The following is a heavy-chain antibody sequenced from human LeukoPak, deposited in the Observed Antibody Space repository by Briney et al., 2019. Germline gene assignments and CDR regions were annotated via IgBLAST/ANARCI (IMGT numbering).Heavy chain of an antibody. CDR2: INAGNGNT. Sequence: ASVKVSCTASGGTFSSYAISWVRQAPGQRLEWMGWINAGNGNTKYSQKFQGRVTITRDTSASTAYMELSSLRSEDTAVYYCARTPSEIYSSSWYGDYFDYWGQGTLVTVSS. D-gene: IGHD6-13*01. J-gene: IGHJ4*02. V-gene: IGHV1-3*01. CDR1: GGTFSSYA. CDR3: ARTPSEIYSSSWYGDYFDY.